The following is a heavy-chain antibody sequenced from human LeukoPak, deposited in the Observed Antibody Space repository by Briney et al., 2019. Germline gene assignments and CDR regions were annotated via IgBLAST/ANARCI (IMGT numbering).Heavy chain of an antibody. D-gene: IGHD1-26*01. J-gene: IGHJ4*02. CDR3: ARESALGVERVGGYFDY. V-gene: IGHV4-38-2*02. CDR1: SYSIRNGYY. Sequence: SSETLSLTCNVSSYSIRNGYYWGWVRQSPGKGLEWIGSIYYTGITYYNPSLKSRVPISIDTSKNQFSLKLTSVTATDTAVYYCARESALGVERVGGYFDYWGQGALVTVFS. CDR2: IYYTGIT.